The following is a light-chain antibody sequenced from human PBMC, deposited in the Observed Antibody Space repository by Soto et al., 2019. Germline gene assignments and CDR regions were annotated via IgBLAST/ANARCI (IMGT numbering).Light chain of an antibody. J-gene: IGKJ1*01. CDR1: QSISAW. Sequence: IQMTHSPSTLSASLGDIVIITFRASQSISAWLAWYQQKPVKAPTLLIHKASILHSGVPSRFSGSGSGTEFTLTSSSLDPDDFATYYCQQYNGYGRFGQGTKVDI. V-gene: IGKV1-5*03. CDR2: KAS. CDR3: QQYNGYGR.